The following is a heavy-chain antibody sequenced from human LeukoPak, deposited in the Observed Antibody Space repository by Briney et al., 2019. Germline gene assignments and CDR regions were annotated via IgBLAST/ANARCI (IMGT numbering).Heavy chain of an antibody. CDR3: ARVDYGDYGFDP. J-gene: IGHJ5*02. D-gene: IGHD4-17*01. CDR1: GYTFTSYE. Sequence: ASVKVSCKASGYTFTSYEINWVRQATGQGLEWMGWMNPNSGNTGYAQKFQGRVTMTRNTSISTAYMELSSLRSEDTAVYYCARVDYGDYGFDPWGQGTLVTVSS. V-gene: IGHV1-8*01. CDR2: MNPNSGNT.